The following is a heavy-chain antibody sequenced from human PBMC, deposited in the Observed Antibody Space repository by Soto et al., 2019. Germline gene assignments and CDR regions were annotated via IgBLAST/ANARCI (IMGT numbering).Heavy chain of an antibody. J-gene: IGHJ5*02. CDR2: THHSGNH. D-gene: IGHD2-21*01. Sequence: QLQLQESGSRLVKSSETLSLTSDVSGDTISTGGYTWAWIRQPPGKTMESMGHTHHSGNHYYIPSHKSRVIIAVDRTNNHFSRKVRSVTAAYSAVYYCPRETVGDYGGYFDPWGQGIQVTVSS. CDR3: PRETVGDYGGYFDP. CDR1: GDTISTGGYT. V-gene: IGHV4-30-2*01.